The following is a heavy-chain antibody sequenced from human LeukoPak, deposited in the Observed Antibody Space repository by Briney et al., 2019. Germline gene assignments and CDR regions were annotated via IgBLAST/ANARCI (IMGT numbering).Heavy chain of an antibody. D-gene: IGHD3-22*01. V-gene: IGHV4-59*12. CDR3: ARDGYYYDSSGHDY. Sequence: SETLSLTRTVSGGSISSYYWSWIRQPPGKGLEWIGSIYYSGSTYYNPSLKSRVTISVDTSKNQFSLKLSSVTAADTAVYYCARDGYYYDSSGHDYWGQGTLVTVSS. CDR2: IYYSGST. CDR1: GGSISSYY. J-gene: IGHJ4*02.